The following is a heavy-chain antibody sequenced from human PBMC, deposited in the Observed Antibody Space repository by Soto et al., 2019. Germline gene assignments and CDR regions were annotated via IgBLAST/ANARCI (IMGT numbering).Heavy chain of an antibody. D-gene: IGHD1-1*01. CDR2: INSNTGHT. J-gene: IGHJ5*02. CDR1: GYTFTAYY. V-gene: IGHV1-2*02. CDR3: ARDFSSAEENWNDAYNWIDP. Sequence: QVQLVQSGAEVKKPGASVKVSCKTSGYTFTAYYTHWVRQAPGQGLEWMGWINSNTGHTNYAQQFQGRVTMTRDTSMSTAYMELSRLRSDDTAVYYCARDFSSAEENWNDAYNWIDPWGQGTLVTVSS.